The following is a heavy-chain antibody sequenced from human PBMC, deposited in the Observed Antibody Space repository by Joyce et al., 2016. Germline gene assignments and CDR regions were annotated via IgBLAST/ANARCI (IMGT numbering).Heavy chain of an antibody. CDR2: INSGTTYK. Sequence: EVHLVESGGGLVKPGGSLRLSCAASGFTFSNYNMNWVRQAPGKGLEWVSSINSGTTYKYYADSVQGRFTISRDNAKNSLYLQMNSLRAEDTAVYYCVRDLGYFDYWGQGTLVTVSS. CDR3: VRDLGYFDY. CDR1: GFTFSNYN. V-gene: IGHV3-21*01. J-gene: IGHJ4*02.